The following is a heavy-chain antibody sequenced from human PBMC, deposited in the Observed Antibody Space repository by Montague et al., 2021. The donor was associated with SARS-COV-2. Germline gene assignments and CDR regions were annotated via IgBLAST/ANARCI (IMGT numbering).Heavy chain of an antibody. CDR2: IYYSGST. Sequence: SETLSLTCTVSDDSISSSSYYWAWIRQPPGKGLEWIGSIYYSGSTYYNPSLRSRVTISVDTSKNQFSLNLSSVTAADTAVFYCVRGRSGYFDPLDYWGQGTLVTVSS. J-gene: IGHJ4*02. CDR1: DDSISSSSYY. V-gene: IGHV4-39*01. D-gene: IGHD3-3*01. CDR3: VRGRSGYFDPLDY.